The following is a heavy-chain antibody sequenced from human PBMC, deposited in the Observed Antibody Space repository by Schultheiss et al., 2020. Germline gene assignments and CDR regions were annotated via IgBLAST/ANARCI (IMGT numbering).Heavy chain of an antibody. Sequence: SETLFLTCAVSGGSISSSNWWSWVRQPPGKGLEWIGEIYHSGSTNYNPSLKSRVTISVDKSKNQFSLKLSSVTAADTAVYYCARDYGGNSWYPYYFDYWGQGTLVTVSS. J-gene: IGHJ4*02. V-gene: IGHV4-4*02. D-gene: IGHD4-23*01. CDR3: ARDYGGNSWYPYYFDY. CDR1: GGSISSSNW. CDR2: IYHSGST.